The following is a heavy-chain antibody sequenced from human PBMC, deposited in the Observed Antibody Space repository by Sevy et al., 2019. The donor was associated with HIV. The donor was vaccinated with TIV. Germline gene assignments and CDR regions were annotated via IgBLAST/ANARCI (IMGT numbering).Heavy chain of an antibody. D-gene: IGHD6-19*01. Sequence: GGSLRLSCTASGFTFGDYAMSWFRQAPGKGLEWVGFIRSKAYGGTTEYAASVKGRFTISRGDSKSIAYLQMNSLKTDDTAVYYWTRVVISSGWTRMHYYYGMDVWGQGTTVTVSS. V-gene: IGHV3-49*03. CDR3: TRVVISSGWTRMHYYYGMDV. CDR2: IRSKAYGGTT. J-gene: IGHJ6*02. CDR1: GFTFGDYA.